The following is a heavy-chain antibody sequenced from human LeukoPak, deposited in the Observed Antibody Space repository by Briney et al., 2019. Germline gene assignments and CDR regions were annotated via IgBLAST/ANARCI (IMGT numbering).Heavy chain of an antibody. Sequence: SETLSLTCTVSGGXISSYYCSWIRQPPGKGLEWIGYIYYSGSTNYNPSLKSRVTISVDTSKNQFSLKLSSVTAADTAVYYCARGSSWPSYYYYGMDVWGQGTTVTVSS. CDR1: GGXISSYY. V-gene: IGHV4-59*01. CDR3: ARGSSWPSYYYYGMDV. CDR2: IYYSGST. D-gene: IGHD6-13*01. J-gene: IGHJ6*02.